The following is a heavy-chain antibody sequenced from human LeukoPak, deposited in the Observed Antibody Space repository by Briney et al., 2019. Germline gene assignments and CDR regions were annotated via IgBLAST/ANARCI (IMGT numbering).Heavy chain of an antibody. CDR2: ISSSGSTI. D-gene: IGHD6-13*01. Sequence: GGSLRLSCAASGFTFSDYYMSWIRQAPGKGLEWVSYISSSGSTIYYADSVKGRFTISRDNAKNSLYLQMNSLRAEDTAVYYCARVGRGSSWYDSHYGMDVWGQGTTVTVSS. J-gene: IGHJ6*02. V-gene: IGHV3-11*01. CDR1: GFTFSDYY. CDR3: ARVGRGSSWYDSHYGMDV.